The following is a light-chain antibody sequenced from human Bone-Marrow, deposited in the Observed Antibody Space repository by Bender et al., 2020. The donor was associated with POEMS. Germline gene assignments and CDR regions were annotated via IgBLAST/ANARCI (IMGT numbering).Light chain of an antibody. V-gene: IGLV2-14*02. CDR3: SSFTGSSPDYV. CDR1: SSDVGSYDL. CDR2: DVT. Sequence: QSALTQPASVSGSPGQSITISCAGTSSDVGSYDLVSWYQQHPGKAPEVLIYDVTNRPSGVSDRFSGSKSGNTASLTISGLQAEDEADYYCSSFTGSSPDYVFGTGTKVTVL. J-gene: IGLJ1*01.